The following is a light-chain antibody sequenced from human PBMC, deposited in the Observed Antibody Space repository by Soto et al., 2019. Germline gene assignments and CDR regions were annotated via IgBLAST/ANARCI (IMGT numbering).Light chain of an antibody. V-gene: IGKV1-9*01. CDR1: QGISSY. CDR3: QQLNSYPLT. J-gene: IGKJ4*01. CDR2: AAS. Sequence: DIQLTQSPSFLSASVGDRVTITCRASQGISSYLAWYQQKPGKAPKLLIYAASTLQSGGPSRFSGSGSGTEFTITISSLQHEDFAASYCQQLNSYPLTFGGGTKVEIK.